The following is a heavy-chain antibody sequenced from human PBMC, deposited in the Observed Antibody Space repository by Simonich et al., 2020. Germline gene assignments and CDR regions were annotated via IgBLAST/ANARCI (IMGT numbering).Heavy chain of an antibody. D-gene: IGHD2-15*01. CDR3: ARASRGTWWYYYFDY. CDR1: GYTFTSYG. V-gene: IGHV1-18*01. Sequence: QVQLVQSGAEVKKPGASVKVSCKASGYTFTSYGISWVRQAPGQGLEWMGWIRAYNGNTNYDQNLQGRVTMTTDTATSTAYMELRSLRSDDTAVYYCARASRGTWWYYYFDYWGQGTLVTVSS. J-gene: IGHJ4*02. CDR2: IRAYNGNT.